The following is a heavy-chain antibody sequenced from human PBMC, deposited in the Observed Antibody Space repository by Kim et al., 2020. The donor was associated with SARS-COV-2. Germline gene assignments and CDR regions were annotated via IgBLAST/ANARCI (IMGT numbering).Heavy chain of an antibody. CDR1: GFTFSSYA. V-gene: IGHV3-23*01. J-gene: IGHJ6*01. CDR2: ISGSGGST. CDR3: AKVRARLLGYYYYGMDV. Sequence: GGSLRLSCAASGFTFSSYAMSWVRQAPGKGLEWVSAISGSGGSTYYADSVKGRFTISRDNSKNTLYLQMNSLRAEDTAVYYCAKVRARLLGYYYYGMDVWGPGGTGTAAS. D-gene: IGHD2-8*02.